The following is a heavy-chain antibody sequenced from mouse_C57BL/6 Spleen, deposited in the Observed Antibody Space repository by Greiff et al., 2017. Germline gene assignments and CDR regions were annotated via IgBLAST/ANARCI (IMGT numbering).Heavy chain of an antibody. CDR2: INPGSGGT. CDR1: GYAFTNYL. D-gene: IGHD1-2*01. V-gene: IGHV1-54*01. CDR3: ASHYYGNYFDY. J-gene: IGHJ2*01. Sequence: QVQLQQSGAELVRPGTSVKVSCKASGYAFTNYLIEWVKQRPGQGLEWIGAINPGSGGTNYNEKFKGKATLTADKSSSTAYMQLSSLTSEDSAVYFCASHYYGNYFDYWGQGTTLTVSS.